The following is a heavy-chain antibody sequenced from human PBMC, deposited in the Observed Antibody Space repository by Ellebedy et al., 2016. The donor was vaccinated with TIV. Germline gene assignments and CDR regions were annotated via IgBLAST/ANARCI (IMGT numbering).Heavy chain of an antibody. CDR3: ARHIGPYSISSLGDA. J-gene: IGHJ5*02. V-gene: IGHV4-39*01. CDR1: GGSINTTSHY. CDR2: MYYSGRT. D-gene: IGHD6-6*01. Sequence: MPSETLSLTCNVSGGSINTTSHYWGWIRQPPGKGLEWIGSMYYSGRTYYNPSLRSRVIISIDTSKNQLSLKLSSVTAADTAVYYCARHIGPYSISSLGDAWGQGTLVTVSS.